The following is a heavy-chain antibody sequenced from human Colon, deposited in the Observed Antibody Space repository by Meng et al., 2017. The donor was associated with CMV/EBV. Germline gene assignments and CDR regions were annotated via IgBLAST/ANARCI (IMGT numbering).Heavy chain of an antibody. CDR1: GFTVTNNY. V-gene: IGHV3-53*01. Sequence: GGSLRLSCAASGFTVTNNYMTWVRQAPGKGLEWVSGIYSGGRPYYADSAKGRFTISRDSSKNTLYLQMNSLRAEDTAVYYCATDTRSNTPMDVWGQGTTVTVSS. CDR3: ATDTRSNTPMDV. J-gene: IGHJ6*02. CDR2: IYSGGRP. D-gene: IGHD4-11*01.